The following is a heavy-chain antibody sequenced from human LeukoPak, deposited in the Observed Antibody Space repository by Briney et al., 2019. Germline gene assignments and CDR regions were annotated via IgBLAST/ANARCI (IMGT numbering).Heavy chain of an antibody. V-gene: IGHV3-48*01. CDR3: AREMDDSSGYTTIGPDY. D-gene: IGHD3-22*01. CDR2: SSSNSRTI. J-gene: IGHJ4*02. CDR1: GFTLSTYG. Sequence: GGALRLSCSASGFTLSTYGMKWVRQAPGKGLGWVSYSSSNSRTIYYADSLKARFTISRDNAKKSLYLQMNSLRAEDTAVYYCAREMDDSSGYTTIGPDYWGQGTLVTVSS.